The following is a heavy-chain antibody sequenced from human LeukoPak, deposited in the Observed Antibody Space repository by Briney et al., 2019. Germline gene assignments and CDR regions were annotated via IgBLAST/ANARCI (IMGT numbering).Heavy chain of an antibody. CDR2: IRSKAYGGTT. Sequence: SLRLSCTASRFTFGDNGMSWFRQAPGKGLEWVGFIRSKAYGGTTEYAASVEGRFTISRDDSKSIAYLQMNSLKTEDTAVYYCTSIHSSSWYVDYWGQGTLVTVSS. CDR3: TSIHSSSWYVDY. J-gene: IGHJ4*02. CDR1: RFTFGDNG. V-gene: IGHV3-49*03. D-gene: IGHD6-13*01.